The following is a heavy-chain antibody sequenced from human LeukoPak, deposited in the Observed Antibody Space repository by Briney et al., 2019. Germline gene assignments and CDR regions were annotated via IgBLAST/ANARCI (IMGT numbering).Heavy chain of an antibody. V-gene: IGHV1-18*04. CDR1: GYTVTSYG. J-gene: IGHJ4*02. CDR2: ISAYNGNR. D-gene: IGHD5-24*01. CDR3: ARRWLRVPLGY. Sequence: ASVTVSLKGSGYTVTSYGISWVRQAPGQGLEWMGWISAYNGNRNYAQKLQGRISMTTDTSTSTAYMKLRSLKSDDTAVYYCARRWLRVPLGYWGQGTLVTVSS.